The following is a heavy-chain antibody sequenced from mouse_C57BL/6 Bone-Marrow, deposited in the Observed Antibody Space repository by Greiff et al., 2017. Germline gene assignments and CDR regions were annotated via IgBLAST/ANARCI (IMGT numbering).Heavy chain of an antibody. CDR2: IYPGSGST. Sequence: QVQLQQPGAELVKPGASVKMSCKASGYTFTSYWITWVKQRPGQGLEWIGDIYPGSGSTNYNEKFKSKATLTVDTSSSTAYMQLSSLTSEDSAVYYWARREDDYYEGYFDYWGQGTTRTFSS. D-gene: IGHD2-3*01. J-gene: IGHJ2*01. CDR3: ARREDDYYEGYFDY. V-gene: IGHV1-55*01. CDR1: GYTFTSYW.